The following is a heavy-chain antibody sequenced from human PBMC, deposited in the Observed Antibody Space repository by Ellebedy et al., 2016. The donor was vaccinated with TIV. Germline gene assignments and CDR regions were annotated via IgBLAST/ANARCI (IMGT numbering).Heavy chain of an antibody. Sequence: GGSLRLSXAASGFTFSSYGMHWVRQAPGKGLEWVAVIRYDGSNKNYADSVKGRFTISRDNSKNTLYLQMNSLRAEDTAVYYCAREMAAAGLVVLYYYGMDVWGQGTTVTVPS. CDR3: AREMAAAGLVVLYYYGMDV. J-gene: IGHJ6*02. CDR2: IRYDGSNK. V-gene: IGHV3-33*01. CDR1: GFTFSSYG. D-gene: IGHD6-13*01.